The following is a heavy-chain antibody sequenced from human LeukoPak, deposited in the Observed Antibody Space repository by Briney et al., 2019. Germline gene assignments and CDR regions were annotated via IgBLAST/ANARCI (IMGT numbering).Heavy chain of an antibody. J-gene: IGHJ4*02. D-gene: IGHD1-26*01. V-gene: IGHV5-51*01. CDR3: ARLSGGYYSAGDY. CDR2: IYPGDSDT. Sequence: GESLKISCKASGYNFPNYWIGWVRQMPGKGLEWMGIIYPGDSDTRYSPSFQGQVTISADKSINTAYLQWSSLKASDTAMYFCARLSGGYYSAGDYWGQGTLVTVSP. CDR1: GYNFPNYW.